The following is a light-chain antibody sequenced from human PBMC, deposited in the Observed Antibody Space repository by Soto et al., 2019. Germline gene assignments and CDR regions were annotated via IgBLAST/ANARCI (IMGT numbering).Light chain of an antibody. CDR2: DVS. CDR1: SSDVGGYNY. V-gene: IGLV2-11*01. CDR3: CSYAGSPSYV. Sequence: QSVLTQPRSVSGSPGQSVTISCTGTSSDVGGYNYVSWYQQHPGKAPKVMIYDVSERPSGVPDRFSGSKSGNTASLTISGLQAEDEADYYCCSYAGSPSYVLGTGTKVTVL. J-gene: IGLJ1*01.